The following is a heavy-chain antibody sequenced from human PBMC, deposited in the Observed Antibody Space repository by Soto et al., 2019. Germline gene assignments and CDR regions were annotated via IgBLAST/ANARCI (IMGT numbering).Heavy chain of an antibody. D-gene: IGHD3-3*01. V-gene: IGHV4-34*01. Sequence: QVQLQQWGAGLLKPSETLSLTCAVYGGSFTGYYWTWIRQTPGKGLEWIGEINYRGSTYYNPSLEDRITMAVAPSKNKFSLKLSSVTAADTAVYFCVRGQPHRITICEGVIRSYDYGMDVWGQGTTVPVSS. CDR3: VRGQPHRITICEGVIRSYDYGMDV. CDR1: GGSFTGYY. CDR2: INYRGST. J-gene: IGHJ6*02.